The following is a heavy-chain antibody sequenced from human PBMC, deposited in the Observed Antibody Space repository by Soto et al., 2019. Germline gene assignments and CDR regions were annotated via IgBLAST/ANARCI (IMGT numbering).Heavy chain of an antibody. J-gene: IGHJ5*01. D-gene: IGHD3-16*01. CDR2: IYPGDSDT. Sequence: GESLKISCKGSGYSFTTYWIGWVRQMPGKGLEGMVIIYPGDSDTRYSPSFQGQVTISADKSINTTYLQWSSLKASDTAMYYCARFGGPGLSHNWFDSWGQGTLVTVSS. V-gene: IGHV5-51*01. CDR1: GYSFTTYW. CDR3: ARFGGPGLSHNWFDS.